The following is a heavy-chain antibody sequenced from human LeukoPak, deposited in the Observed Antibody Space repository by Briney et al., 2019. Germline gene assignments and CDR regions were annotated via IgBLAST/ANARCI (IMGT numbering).Heavy chain of an antibody. V-gene: IGHV1-18*01. CDR2: ISACIGNT. CDR3: ARGAYYDILTGWALGYFDY. Sequence: GASVKVSCKASGYTFTSHGISWVRQAPGQGLEWMGWISACIGNTNYAQKLQGRVTMTTDTSTSTAYMELRSLRSDDTAVYYCARGAYYDILTGWALGYFDYWGQGTLVTVSS. CDR1: GYTFTSHG. J-gene: IGHJ4*02. D-gene: IGHD3-9*01.